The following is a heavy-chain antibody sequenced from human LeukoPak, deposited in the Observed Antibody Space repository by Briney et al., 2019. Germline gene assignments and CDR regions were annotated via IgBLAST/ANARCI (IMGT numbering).Heavy chain of an antibody. J-gene: IGHJ4*02. CDR3: ARGSGSYVDY. CDR2: INHSGST. V-gene: IGHV4-34*01. CDR1: GGSFSGYY. D-gene: IGHD1-26*01. Sequence: SETLSLTCAVYGGSFSGYYWSWIRQPPGKGLEWIGEINHSGSTNYNPSLKSRVTISVDTSKNQFSLKLSSVTAADTAVYYCARGSGSYVDYCVQGTLVTVSS.